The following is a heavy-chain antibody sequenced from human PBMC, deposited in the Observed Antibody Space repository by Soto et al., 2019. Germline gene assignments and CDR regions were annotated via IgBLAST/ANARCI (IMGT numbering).Heavy chain of an antibody. CDR3: ARDKVGAIDY. V-gene: IGHV1-8*01. J-gene: IGHJ4*02. D-gene: IGHD1-26*01. Sequence: ASVKVSCKASGYTFTNFGISWVRQAPGQGLEWMGWMNPNSGNTGYAQKFQGRVTMTRNTSISTAYMELSSLRSEDTAVYYCARDKVGAIDYWGQGTLVTVSS. CDR1: GYTFTNFG. CDR2: MNPNSGNT.